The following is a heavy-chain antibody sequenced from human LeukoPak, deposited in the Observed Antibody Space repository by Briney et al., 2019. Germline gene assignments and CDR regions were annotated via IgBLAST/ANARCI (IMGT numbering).Heavy chain of an antibody. CDR2: ISSSSDYI. Sequence: GGSLRLSCAASGFTFSTYTMNWVRQAPGRGLEWVSSISSSSDYIYYADSVRGRFIISRDNAKNSLYLQMNSLRVEDTAVYYCARWGHDRGFDSWGQGSLVTVSS. V-gene: IGHV3-21*04. D-gene: IGHD3-16*01. CDR1: GFTFSTYT. CDR3: ARWGHDRGFDS. J-gene: IGHJ5*01.